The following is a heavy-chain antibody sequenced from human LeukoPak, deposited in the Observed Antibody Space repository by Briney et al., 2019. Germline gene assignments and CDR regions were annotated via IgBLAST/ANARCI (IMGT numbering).Heavy chain of an antibody. D-gene: IGHD3-3*01. CDR2: IIPIFGTA. Sequence: GASVKVSCKASRGTFSSYAISWVRQAPGQGLEWMGGIIPIFGTANYAQKFQGRVTITTDESTSTAYMELSSLRSEDTAVYYCAIQLPDNGAFGVVIMSAFDIWGQGTMVTVSS. CDR1: RGTFSSYA. V-gene: IGHV1-69*05. J-gene: IGHJ3*02. CDR3: AIQLPDNGAFGVVIMSAFDI.